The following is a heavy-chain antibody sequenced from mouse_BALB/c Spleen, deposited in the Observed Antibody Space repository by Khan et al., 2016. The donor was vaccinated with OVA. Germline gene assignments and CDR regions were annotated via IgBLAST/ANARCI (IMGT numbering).Heavy chain of an antibody. CDR1: GYSFTYYN. CDR3: ARXDYYGSSYYFDY. Sequence: QLQQSGPELVKPGASVKVSCKASGYSFTYYNMFWVKQSHGKSLEWIGYIDPYNGGTSYNQKFKGKVTLTVDKSSSTAFMHLSSLTSEDSAVFYCARXDYYGSSYYFDYWGQGTTLTVSS. J-gene: IGHJ2*01. V-gene: IGHV1S135*01. CDR2: IDPYNGGT. D-gene: IGHD1-1*01.